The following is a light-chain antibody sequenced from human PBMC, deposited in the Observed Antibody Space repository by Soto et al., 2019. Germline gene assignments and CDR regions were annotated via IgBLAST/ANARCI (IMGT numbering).Light chain of an antibody. CDR3: QHMRT. V-gene: IGKV1-5*01. Sequence: DIQMTPSPSTLPASVGDRVTITCRASQTIVNWLAWYQQKPGKAPKLLIYDASTLESGVPSRFSGSGFGTEFSLTISSLQPDDFGSYYCQHMRTFGQGTKVDIK. CDR2: DAS. CDR1: QTIVNW. J-gene: IGKJ1*01.